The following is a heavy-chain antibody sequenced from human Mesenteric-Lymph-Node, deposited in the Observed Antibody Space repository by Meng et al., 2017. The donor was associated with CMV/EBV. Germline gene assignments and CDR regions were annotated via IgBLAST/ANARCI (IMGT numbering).Heavy chain of an antibody. CDR3: AKDLGTCISTSCYWDY. J-gene: IGHJ4*02. D-gene: IGHD2-2*01. CDR1: GFTFSSYW. CDR2: IKQDGSEK. V-gene: IGHV3-7*03. Sequence: GESLKISCAASGFTFSSYWMSWVRQAPGKGLEWVANIKQDGSEKYYVDSVKGRFTISRDNAKNSLYLQMNSLRAEDTAVYYCAKDLGTCISTSCYWDYWGQGTLVTVSS.